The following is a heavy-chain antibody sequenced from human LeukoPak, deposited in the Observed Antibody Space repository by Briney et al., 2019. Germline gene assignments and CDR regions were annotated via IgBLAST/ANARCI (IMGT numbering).Heavy chain of an antibody. CDR3: VRDLSPVSVTNVWYDALDI. J-gene: IGHJ3*02. D-gene: IGHD3-3*01. V-gene: IGHV3-7*01. CDR1: GFSFTFCW. CDR2: IAGDESQK. Sequence: GGSLRLSCVASGFSFTFCWMTWVRQAPGKGLEWVANIAGDESQKRYMDSVKGRFTISRDNAKNSLYLQLNSLRAEDTAIYYCVRDLSPVSVTNVWYDALDIWGQGTMVTVSS.